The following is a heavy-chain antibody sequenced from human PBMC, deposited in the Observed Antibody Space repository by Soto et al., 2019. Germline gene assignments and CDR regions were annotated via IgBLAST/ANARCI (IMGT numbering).Heavy chain of an antibody. V-gene: IGHV4-59*01. J-gene: IGHJ4*02. CDR1: GGSISSYY. D-gene: IGHD4-17*01. Sequence: SETLSLTCTVSGGSISSYYWSWIRQPPGKGLEWIGNIYYSGSTNYNPSLKSRVTISVDTSKNQFSLKLSSVTAADTAVYYCAIYGGNSVYFDYWGQGTLVTSPQ. CDR2: IYYSGST. CDR3: AIYGGNSVYFDY.